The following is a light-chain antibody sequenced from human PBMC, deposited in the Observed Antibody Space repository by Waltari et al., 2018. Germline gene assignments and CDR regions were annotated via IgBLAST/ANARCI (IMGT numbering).Light chain of an antibody. J-gene: IGKJ1*01. CDR2: DTS. V-gene: IGKV3-20*01. CDR1: QSVSRS. CDR3: QKYASLPAT. Sequence: EVVLTQSPGTLSLSPGEGATLSCRASQSVSRSLAWYQQKTGQAPRLLIYDTSRRANGIPDRFRGSGSGTDFSLTISRLEPEDFAMYYGQKYASLPATFGQGTKVEIK.